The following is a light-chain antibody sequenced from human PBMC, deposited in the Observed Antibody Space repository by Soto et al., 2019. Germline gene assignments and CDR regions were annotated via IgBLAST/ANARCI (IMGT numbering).Light chain of an antibody. CDR3: QQYGSSYT. J-gene: IGKJ2*01. Sequence: EIGLTQSPGTLSLSPGERATLSCRASQSVSSSDLAWYQQKPGQAPRLLIYGASSRATRIPDRFSGSGSGTDFTLTISSLEPEDFAVYYCQQYGSSYTFGQGTKLEIK. CDR1: QSVSSSD. V-gene: IGKV3-20*01. CDR2: GAS.